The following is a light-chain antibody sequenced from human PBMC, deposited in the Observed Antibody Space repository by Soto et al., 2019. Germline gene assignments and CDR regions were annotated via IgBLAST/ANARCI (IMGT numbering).Light chain of an antibody. Sequence: QSVLTQPRSVSGSPGQSVTISCTGTSSDVGRYNFVSWYQLHPGKAPKLMIYDVTERPSGVPDRFSASKSGNTASLTISGLQSEDEADYYCGSYAGSNNVVFGGGTKLTVL. CDR1: SSDVGRYNF. J-gene: IGLJ2*01. V-gene: IGLV2-11*01. CDR2: DVT. CDR3: GSYAGSNNVV.